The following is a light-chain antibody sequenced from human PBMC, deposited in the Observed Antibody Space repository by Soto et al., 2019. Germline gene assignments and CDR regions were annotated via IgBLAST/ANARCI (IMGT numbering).Light chain of an antibody. CDR1: QSISSY. J-gene: IGKJ2*01. CDR2: AAS. CDR3: QQTFKTPHT. V-gene: IGKV1-39*01. Sequence: DIQMTQSPSSLSASVGDRVTITCRASQSISSYLNWYQQKPGKAPKLLIYAASSLQSGVPSRFSGSGSGTDFTLTISSLQPEDFATYYCQQTFKTPHTFGQGTKVDI.